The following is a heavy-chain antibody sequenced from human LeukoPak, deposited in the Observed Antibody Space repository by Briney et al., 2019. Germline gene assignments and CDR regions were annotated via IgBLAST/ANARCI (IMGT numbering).Heavy chain of an antibody. D-gene: IGHD2-2*01. CDR2: IYPGYSDT. Sequence: GESLKISCKGSGYSFSSYWIGWVRQMPGKGLEWMGIIYPGYSDTRYSPSFQGQVTISADKSISTAYLQWSSLKASDTAVYYCARRHCSSTSCYGADAFDIWGQGTMVTVSS. CDR1: GYSFSSYW. V-gene: IGHV5-51*01. J-gene: IGHJ3*02. CDR3: ARRHCSSTSCYGADAFDI.